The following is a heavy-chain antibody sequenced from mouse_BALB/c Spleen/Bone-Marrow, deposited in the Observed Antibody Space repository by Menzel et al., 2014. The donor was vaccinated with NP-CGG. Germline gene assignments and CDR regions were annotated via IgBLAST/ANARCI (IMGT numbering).Heavy chain of an antibody. CDR3: ARINDYDY. D-gene: IGHD2-4*01. CDR2: IDPSTGRT. Sequence: QVQLQQSGAELVKPGASVKLSCKASGYTFTSYWMHWVKQRPGQGLEWIGEIDPSTGRTDYNKKFKSQATLTVDKSSSTAYMHLSSLTSEDSAVYYCARINDYDYWGQGTTLTVSS. V-gene: IGHV1S81*02. J-gene: IGHJ2*01. CDR1: GYTFTSYW.